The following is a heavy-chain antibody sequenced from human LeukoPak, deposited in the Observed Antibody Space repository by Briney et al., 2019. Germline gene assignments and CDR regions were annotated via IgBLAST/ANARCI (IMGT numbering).Heavy chain of an antibody. Sequence: SETLSLTCAVWGGSFSRNYWSWIRQPPGKGLEWIGEINHSGSTNHNPSLKSRVTKSVDTSKNQFSLKLSSVTAADTAVYYCASIRFLEWLPGINWFDPWGQGTLVTVSS. J-gene: IGHJ5*02. V-gene: IGHV4-34*01. D-gene: IGHD3-3*01. CDR1: GGSFSRNY. CDR2: INHSGST. CDR3: ASIRFLEWLPGINWFDP.